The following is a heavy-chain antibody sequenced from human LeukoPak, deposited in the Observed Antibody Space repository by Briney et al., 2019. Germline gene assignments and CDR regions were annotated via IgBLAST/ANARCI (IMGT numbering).Heavy chain of an antibody. CDR2: IYHSGST. CDR1: GGSISSSNW. J-gene: IGHJ5*02. Sequence: SETLSLTCAVSGGSISSSNWWSWVRQPPGKGLEWIGEIYHSGSTNYNPSLKSRVTISVDKSKNQFSLKLSSVTAADTAVYYCASLEYYDILTGFSPWGQGTLVTVSS. V-gene: IGHV4-4*02. D-gene: IGHD3-9*01. CDR3: ASLEYYDILTGFSP.